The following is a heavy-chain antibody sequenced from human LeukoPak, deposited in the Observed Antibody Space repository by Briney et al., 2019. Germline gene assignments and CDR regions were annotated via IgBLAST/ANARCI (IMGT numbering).Heavy chain of an antibody. Sequence: SVKVSCKASGGTFISYAISWVRQAPGQGLEWMGGIIPIFGTANYAQKFQGRVTITTDESTSTAYMELSSLRSEDTAVYYCARVVLSSGWFTDYWGQGTLVTVSS. V-gene: IGHV1-69*05. J-gene: IGHJ4*02. CDR2: IIPIFGTA. CDR1: GGTFISYA. CDR3: ARVVLSSGWFTDY. D-gene: IGHD6-19*01.